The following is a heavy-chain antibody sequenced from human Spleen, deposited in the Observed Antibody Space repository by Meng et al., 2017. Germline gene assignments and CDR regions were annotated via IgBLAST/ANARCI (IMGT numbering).Heavy chain of an antibody. V-gene: IGHV4-39*07. CDR2: IYYSGST. CDR1: GGSISSSSYY. CDR3: ARASFGSWDLIDY. D-gene: IGHD6-13*01. Sequence: GSLRLSCTVSGGSISSSSYYWGWIRQPPGKGLEWIGSIYYSGSTYYNPSLKSRVTISVDTSKNQFSLKLSSVTAADTAVYYCARASFGSWDLIDYWGQGSLVTVSS. J-gene: IGHJ4*02.